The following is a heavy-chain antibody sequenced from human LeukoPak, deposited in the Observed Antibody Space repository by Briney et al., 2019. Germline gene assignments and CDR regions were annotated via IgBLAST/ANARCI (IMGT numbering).Heavy chain of an antibody. J-gene: IGHJ5*02. CDR1: GGSISSSGSY. D-gene: IGHD6-6*01. CDR3: ARVMAARREDLNWFDP. V-gene: IGHV4-39*07. Sequence: PSETLFLTCTVSGGSISSSGSYWGWIRQPPGKGLEWIGSVYYSGNTYNPSLKSRVTISVDTSKNQFSLNLTSVNAADTAIYYCARVMAARREDLNWFDPWGQGTLVTVSS. CDR2: VYYSGNT.